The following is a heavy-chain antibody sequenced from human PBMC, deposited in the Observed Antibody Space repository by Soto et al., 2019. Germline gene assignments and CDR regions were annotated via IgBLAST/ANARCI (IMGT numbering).Heavy chain of an antibody. CDR2: ISTRSDI. D-gene: IGHD2-21*02. J-gene: IGHJ6*02. Sequence: PGGSLRLSCAASGFTFSGYSMNWVRQAPGKGLEWVASISTRSDIYYADLVKGRFTISRDNAKNSVSLQMNSLRAEDTAVYYCAREETAWPLAYGLDVWGQGTTVTVSS. V-gene: IGHV3-21*01. CDR3: AREETAWPLAYGLDV. CDR1: GFTFSGYS.